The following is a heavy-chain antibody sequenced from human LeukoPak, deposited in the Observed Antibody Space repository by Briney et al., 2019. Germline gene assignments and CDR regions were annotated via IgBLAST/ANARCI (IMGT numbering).Heavy chain of an antibody. Sequence: ASVKVSCKASGYTPTGYYIHWVRQAPGQGLEWMGRINPDSGATNYAQNFQGRVTMTRDTSISTAYMELSRLTSDDTAVYYCARYYDFWSGQSYYMDVWGEGTTVTVSS. J-gene: IGHJ6*03. D-gene: IGHD3-3*01. CDR3: ARYYDFWSGQSYYMDV. V-gene: IGHV1-2*06. CDR1: GYTPTGYY. CDR2: INPDSGAT.